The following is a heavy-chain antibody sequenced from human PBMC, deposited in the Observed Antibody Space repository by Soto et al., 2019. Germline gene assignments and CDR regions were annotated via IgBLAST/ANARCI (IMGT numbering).Heavy chain of an antibody. J-gene: IGHJ4*02. D-gene: IGHD1-1*01. CDR1: GGSISSGGYY. V-gene: IGHV4-31*03. CDR3: ARVSGRSGYFDY. Sequence: PSATLSLTCTVSGGSISSGGYYWSWIRQHPGKGLEWIGYIYYSGSTYYNPSLKSRVTISVDTSKNQFSLKLSSVTAADTAVYYCARVSGRSGYFDYWGQGTLVTVSS. CDR2: IYYSGST.